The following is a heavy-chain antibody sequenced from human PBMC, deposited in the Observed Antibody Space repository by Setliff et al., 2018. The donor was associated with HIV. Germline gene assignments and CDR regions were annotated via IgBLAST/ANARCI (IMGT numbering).Heavy chain of an antibody. D-gene: IGHD7-27*01. CDR3: AKDPANKVVPGVEYFQH. CDR1: GYTFTDYF. Sequence: ASVKVSCKSSGYTFTDYFMHWVRQAPGQGLEWMGWISPDNANTRISQRFRGSVTISRDNSKNTVYLQMNSLRVEDTAVYYCAKDPANKVVPGVEYFQHWGQGTLVTVSS. J-gene: IGHJ1*01. V-gene: IGHV1-2*02. CDR2: ISPDNANT.